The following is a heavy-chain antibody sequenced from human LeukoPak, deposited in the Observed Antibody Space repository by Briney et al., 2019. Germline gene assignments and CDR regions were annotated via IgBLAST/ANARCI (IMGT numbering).Heavy chain of an antibody. V-gene: IGHV3-64*01. J-gene: IGHJ4*02. CDR3: ARVSRHDGYNYPLGGFDY. Sequence: PGGSLRLSCAASGFTFSSYAMHWVRQAPGKGLEYVSAISSNGGSTYYANSVKGRFTISRDNSKNTLYLQMGSLRAEDMAVYYCARVSRHDGYNYPLGGFDYWGQGTLVTVSS. CDR1: GFTFSSYA. CDR2: ISSNGGST. D-gene: IGHD5-24*01.